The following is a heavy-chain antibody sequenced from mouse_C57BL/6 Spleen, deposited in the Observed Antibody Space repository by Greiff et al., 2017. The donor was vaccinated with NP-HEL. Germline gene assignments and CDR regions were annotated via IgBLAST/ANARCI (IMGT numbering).Heavy chain of an antibody. CDR3: ARDYPGAMDY. J-gene: IGHJ4*01. D-gene: IGHD5-5*01. CDR1: GFTFSDYG. V-gene: IGHV5-17*01. CDR2: ISSGSSTI. Sequence: EVKLMESGGGLVKPGGSLKLSCAASGFTFSDYGMHWVRQAPEKGLEWVAYISSGSSTIYYADTVKGRFTISRDNAKNTLFLQMTSLRSEDTAMYYCARDYPGAMDYWGQGTSVTVSS.